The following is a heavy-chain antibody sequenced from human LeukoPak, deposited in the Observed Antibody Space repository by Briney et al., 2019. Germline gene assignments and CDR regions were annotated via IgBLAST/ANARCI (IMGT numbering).Heavy chain of an antibody. CDR1: GGSISSYY. V-gene: IGHV4-59*01. D-gene: IGHD3-22*01. CDR3: ARGTHRSGYYSKRVGPYNWFDP. J-gene: IGHJ5*02. Sequence: SSETLSLTCTVSGGSISSYYWSWIRQPPGKGLEWIGYIYYSGSTKYNPSLKSRVTISVDTSKNQFSLKLSSVTAADTAVYYCARGTHRSGYYSKRVGPYNWFDPWGQGTLVTVSS. CDR2: IYYSGST.